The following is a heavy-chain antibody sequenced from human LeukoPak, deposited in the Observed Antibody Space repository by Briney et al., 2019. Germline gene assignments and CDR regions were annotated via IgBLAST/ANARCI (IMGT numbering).Heavy chain of an antibody. CDR2: IYTSGST. J-gene: IGHJ4*02. CDR1: GGSISSGSYY. V-gene: IGHV4-61*02. Sequence: SETLSLTCTVSGGSISSGSYYWSWIRQPAGKGLEWIGRIYTSGSTNYNPSLKSRVTISVDTSKNQFSLKLSSVTAADTAVYYCARENSTSCVDYWGQGTLVTVSS. D-gene: IGHD2-2*01. CDR3: ARENSTSCVDY.